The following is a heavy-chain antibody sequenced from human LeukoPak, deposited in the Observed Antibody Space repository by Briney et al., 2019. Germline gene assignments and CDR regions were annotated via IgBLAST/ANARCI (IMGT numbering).Heavy chain of an antibody. CDR2: LIPILGIA. V-gene: IGHV1-69*04. Sequence: SVKVSCKASGGTFSSYAISWVRQAPGQGLEWMGRLIPILGIANYAQEFQGRVTTTADKSTSTAYMELSSLRSEDTAVYYCARPISLTGHAFDIWGQGTMVTVSS. J-gene: IGHJ3*02. CDR3: ARPISLTGHAFDI. D-gene: IGHD3-9*01. CDR1: GGTFSSYA.